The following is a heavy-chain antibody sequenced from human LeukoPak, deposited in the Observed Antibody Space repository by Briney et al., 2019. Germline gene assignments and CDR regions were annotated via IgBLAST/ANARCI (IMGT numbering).Heavy chain of an antibody. J-gene: IGHJ4*02. CDR2: IYYSGSV. CDR1: GGSISSGGYY. D-gene: IGHD6-19*01. V-gene: IGHV4-61*08. Sequence: SETLSLTCTVSGGSISSGGYYWSWIRQPPGKGLEWIGYIYYSGSVNYNPSLKSRVTISVDTSKNQFPLKLSSVTAADTAVYYCASSSGWYVYWGQGTLVTVSS. CDR3: ASSSGWYVY.